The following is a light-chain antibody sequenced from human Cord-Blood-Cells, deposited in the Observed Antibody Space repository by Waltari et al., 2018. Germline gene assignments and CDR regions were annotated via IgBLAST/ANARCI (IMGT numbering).Light chain of an antibody. CDR3: QQSYSTPWT. CDR2: AAS. CDR1: QSISSY. V-gene: IGKV1-39*01. Sequence: DIQMTQSPSSLSASVGDRVTITCRASQSISSYFNWYHQKPRKATKLLIYAASSLQSGVPSRFSGRRSGTDFTLTISSLPPEDFATYYCQQSYSTPWTFGQGTKVEIK. J-gene: IGKJ1*01.